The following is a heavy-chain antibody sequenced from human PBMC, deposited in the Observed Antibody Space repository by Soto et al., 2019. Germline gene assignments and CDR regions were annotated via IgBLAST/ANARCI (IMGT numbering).Heavy chain of an antibody. V-gene: IGHV2-5*02. Sequence: QITLKESGPTLVKPTQNLTLTCTFSGFSLSTRGVGVGWIRQPPGKALEWLALLYWDDDKGYSPSLKSRLTITKDTSKNQVVLTVTNMDPVDTATYYCAHRPRGYSYYFDYWGQGTLVTVSS. CDR3: AHRPRGYSYYFDY. D-gene: IGHD5-18*01. J-gene: IGHJ4*02. CDR1: GFSLSTRGVG. CDR2: LYWDDDK.